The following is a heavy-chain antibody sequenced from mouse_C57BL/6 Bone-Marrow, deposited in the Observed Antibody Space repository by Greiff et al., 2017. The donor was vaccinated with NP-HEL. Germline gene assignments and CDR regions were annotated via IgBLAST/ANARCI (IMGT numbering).Heavy chain of an antibody. D-gene: IGHD1-1*01. V-gene: IGHV1-72*01. CDR2: IDPNSGGT. J-gene: IGHJ2*01. CDR3: ARFYYYGSSVYFDY. CDR1: GYTFTSYW. Sequence: QVQLQQPGAELVKPGASVKLSCKASGYTFTSYWMHWVKQRPGRGFEWIGRIDPNSGGTKYNEKFKSKATLTVDKPSSTAYMQLSSLTSEDSAVYYCARFYYYGSSVYFDYWGQGTTLTVSS.